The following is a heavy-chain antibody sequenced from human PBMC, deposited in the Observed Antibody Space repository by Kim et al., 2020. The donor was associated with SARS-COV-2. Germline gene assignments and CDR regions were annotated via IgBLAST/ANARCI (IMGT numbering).Heavy chain of an antibody. J-gene: IGHJ1*01. Sequence: GGSLRLSCAASGFTFSSYAMHWVRQAPGKGLEWVAVISYDGSNKYYADSVKGRFTISRDNSKNTLYLQMNSLRAEDTAVYYCAPTPTVPKHEYFQHWGQGTLVTVSS. CDR2: ISYDGSNK. D-gene: IGHD4-17*01. V-gene: IGHV3-30*04. CDR1: GFTFSSYA. CDR3: APTPTVPKHEYFQH.